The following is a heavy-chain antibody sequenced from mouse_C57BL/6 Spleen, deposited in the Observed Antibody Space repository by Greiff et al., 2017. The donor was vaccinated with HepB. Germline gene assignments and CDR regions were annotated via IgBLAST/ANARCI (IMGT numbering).Heavy chain of an antibody. CDR3: ARFITTVVADFDY. D-gene: IGHD1-1*01. CDR2: IYPGDGDT. J-gene: IGHJ2*01. Sequence: VQLQQSGPELVKPGASVKISCKASGYAFSSSWMNWVKQRPGKGLEWIGRIYPGDGDTNYNGKFKGKATLTADKSSSTAYMQLSSLTSEDSAVYFCARFITTVVADFDYWGQGTTLTVSS. V-gene: IGHV1-82*01. CDR1: GYAFSSSW.